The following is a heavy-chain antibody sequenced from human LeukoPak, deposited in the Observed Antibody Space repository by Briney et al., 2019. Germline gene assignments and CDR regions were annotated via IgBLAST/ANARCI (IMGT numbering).Heavy chain of an antibody. CDR2: ISFDGSDI. J-gene: IGHJ4*02. Sequence: GGSLRLSCAASGFTFDDYAMHWVRQAPGKGLEWVAAISFDGSDIYYADSVKGRFTISRDNSKNTLYLQMNSLRAEDTAVYYCAREGPYIRYFDYWGQGTLVTVSS. CDR3: AREGPYIRYFDY. CDR1: GFTFDDYA. D-gene: IGHD3-9*01. V-gene: IGHV3-30-3*01.